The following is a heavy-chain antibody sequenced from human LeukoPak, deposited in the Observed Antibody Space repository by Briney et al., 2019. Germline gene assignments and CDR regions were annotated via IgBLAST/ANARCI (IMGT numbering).Heavy chain of an antibody. CDR3: ARGKSRGSHIDY. D-gene: IGHD1-26*01. Sequence: ASVKVSCKASGYSFTGYYLDWVRQAPGQGLEWMGWINPKSGGTNYAQKFQGRVTMTRDTSISTAYMELSRLRSDDTAVYYCARGKSRGSHIDYWGQGTLVTVSS. CDR2: INPKSGGT. V-gene: IGHV1-2*02. CDR1: GYSFTGYY. J-gene: IGHJ4*02.